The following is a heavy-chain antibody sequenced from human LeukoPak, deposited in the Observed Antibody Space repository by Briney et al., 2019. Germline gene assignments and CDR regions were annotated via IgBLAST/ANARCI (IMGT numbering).Heavy chain of an antibody. J-gene: IGHJ4*02. D-gene: IGHD4-17*01. V-gene: IGHV4-4*02. CDR1: GGSITSSNW. Sequence: PSETLSLTCTVSGGSITSSNWWSWVRQAPGKGLEWIGEIYHSGSTNYNPSLSSRVTISVDKSKNQFSLKLNSVTAADTAVYFCARDAYGDYGWGTWGYHFDYWGQGTLVIVSS. CDR2: IYHSGST. CDR3: ARDAYGDYGWGTWGYHFDY.